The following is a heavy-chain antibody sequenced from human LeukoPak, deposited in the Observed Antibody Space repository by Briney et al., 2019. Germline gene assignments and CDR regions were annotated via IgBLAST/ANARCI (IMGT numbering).Heavy chain of an antibody. D-gene: IGHD3-10*01. J-gene: IGHJ5*02. Sequence: SETLSLTCTVSGGSISSYLWSWVRQPPGKGLEGIGYITYNGGTNYNPSLKSGGIIIINTSKSQFSLNLSSVTAADTAVYYCARDAYRGVTQFDPWGQGTLVTVSS. CDR3: ARDAYRGVTQFDP. CDR2: ITYNGGT. CDR1: GGSISSYL. V-gene: IGHV4-59*01.